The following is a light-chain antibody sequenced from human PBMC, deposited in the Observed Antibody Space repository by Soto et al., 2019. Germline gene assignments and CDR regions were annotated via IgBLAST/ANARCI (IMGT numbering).Light chain of an antibody. J-gene: IGKJ1*01. V-gene: IGKV2-28*01. CDR1: QSLLHSNGYNY. CDR2: LGS. CDR3: MQALQTQT. Sequence: DIVMTQSPLSLPVTPGEPASISCRSIQSLLHSNGYNYLDWYLQKPGQSPXLLIYLGSNRASGVPDRFSGSGSGTDFTLKIRRVEAEDVGVDDCMQALQTQTFCQVTKVDIK.